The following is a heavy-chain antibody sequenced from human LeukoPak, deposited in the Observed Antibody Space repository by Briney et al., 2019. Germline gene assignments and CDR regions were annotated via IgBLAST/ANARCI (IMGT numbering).Heavy chain of an antibody. V-gene: IGHV4-38-2*02. CDR1: GYSISSGYY. J-gene: IGHJ4*02. Sequence: SETLSLTCTVSGYSISSGYYWGWIRQPPGKGLEWIGSIYHSGSTYYNPSLKSRVTISVDTSKNRFSLKLSSVTAADTAVYYCARGVMRSGIDYWGQGTLVTVSS. CDR2: IYHSGST. CDR3: ARGVMRSGIDY. D-gene: IGHD3-16*01.